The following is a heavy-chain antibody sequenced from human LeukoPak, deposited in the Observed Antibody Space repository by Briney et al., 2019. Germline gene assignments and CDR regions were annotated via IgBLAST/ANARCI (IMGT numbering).Heavy chain of an antibody. Sequence: GASVTVSCKASGYTFTGYYMHWVRPAPGQGLEWMGWINPNSGGTNYAQKFQGRVTMTRDTSISTAYMELSRLRSDDTAVYYCAREGSTSWGNWFDPWGQGTLVTVSS. V-gene: IGHV1-2*02. CDR1: GYTFTGYY. CDR2: INPNSGGT. D-gene: IGHD2-2*01. J-gene: IGHJ5*02. CDR3: AREGSTSWGNWFDP.